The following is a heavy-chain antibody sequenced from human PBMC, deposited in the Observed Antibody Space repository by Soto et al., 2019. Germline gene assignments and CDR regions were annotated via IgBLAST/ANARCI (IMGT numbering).Heavy chain of an antibody. D-gene: IGHD3-10*01. CDR1: GGSISTYF. CDR2: INYSGST. J-gene: IGHJ6*03. V-gene: IGHV4-59*12. CDR3: ARDVFGYYYMDV. Sequence: SETLSLTCTVSGGSISTYFWSWIRQPPGKGLEWIRDINYSGSTNYNPSLKSRVTISVDTSKNQFSLKLSSVTAADTAVYYCARDVFGYYYMDVWGKGTTVTVSS.